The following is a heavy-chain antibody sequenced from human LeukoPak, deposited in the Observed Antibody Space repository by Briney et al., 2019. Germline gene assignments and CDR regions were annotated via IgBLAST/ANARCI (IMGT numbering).Heavy chain of an antibody. CDR2: IYSGGST. CDR3: ARDHGVQWLTKADAFDI. D-gene: IGHD6-19*01. Sequence: GGSLRLSCAASGFTVSRNYMSWVRQAPGKGLEWVSVIYSGGSTYYADSVKGRFTISRDNSKNTLYLQMNSLRAEDTAVYYCARDHGVQWLTKADAFDIWGQGTMVTVSS. J-gene: IGHJ3*02. V-gene: IGHV3-66*01. CDR1: GFTVSRNY.